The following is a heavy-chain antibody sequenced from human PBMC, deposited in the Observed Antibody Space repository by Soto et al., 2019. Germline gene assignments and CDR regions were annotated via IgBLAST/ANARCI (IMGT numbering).Heavy chain of an antibody. CDR1: GGSVNSGNYY. CDR2: MSHSGGT. D-gene: IGHD1-1*01. Sequence: QVQLQQWGAGLLKPSETLSLTCAVFGGSVNSGNYYWSWIRQPPGKGLEWIGEMSHSGGTHFNPSLKSRVTISVDTSKNQCSLQMSSVTAADTALYYCARVERGTATTGVDAFDIWGPGTMVTVSS. J-gene: IGHJ3*02. CDR3: ARVERGTATTGVDAFDI. V-gene: IGHV4-34*01.